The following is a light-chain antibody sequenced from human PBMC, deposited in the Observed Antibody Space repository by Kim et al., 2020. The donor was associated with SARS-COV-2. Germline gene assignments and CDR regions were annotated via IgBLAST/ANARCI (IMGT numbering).Light chain of an antibody. CDR1: TGAVTSGHF. CDR2: DTG. J-gene: IGLJ2*01. Sequence: PEGTGTLTCDSSTGAVTSGHFPYWFQQKPGQAPRTLIYDTGNRHSWTPARFSGSLLGGKAALTLSAAQAEDEADYYCLLSYSDSRVFGGGTQLTVL. V-gene: IGLV7-46*01. CDR3: LLSYSDSRV.